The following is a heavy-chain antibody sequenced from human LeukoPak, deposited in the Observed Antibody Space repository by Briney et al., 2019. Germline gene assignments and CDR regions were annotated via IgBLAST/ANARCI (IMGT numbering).Heavy chain of an antibody. CDR2: IYHSGST. CDR1: GGSFSGYY. D-gene: IGHD2-15*01. V-gene: IGHV4-34*01. CDR3: AREEEDIVVVVAATEEIIAFDI. Sequence: SETLSLTCAVYGGSFSGYYWSWIRQPLGKGLEWIGSIYHSGSTYYNPSLKSRVTISVDTSKNQFSLKLSSVTAADTAVYYCAREEEDIVVVVAATEEIIAFDIWGQGTMVTVSS. J-gene: IGHJ3*02.